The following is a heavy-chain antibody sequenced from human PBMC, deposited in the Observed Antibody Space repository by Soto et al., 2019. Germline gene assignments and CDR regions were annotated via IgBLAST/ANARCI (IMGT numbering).Heavy chain of an antibody. CDR3: AKSRDYYYYMDV. Sequence: GGSLRLSCAASGFTFSSYAMSWVRQAPGKGLEWVSAISGSGGSTYYADSVKGRFTISRDNSKNTLYLQMKSLRAEDTAVYYCAKSRDYYYYMDVWGKGTTVTVSS. V-gene: IGHV3-23*01. CDR1: GFTFSSYA. J-gene: IGHJ6*03. CDR2: ISGSGGST.